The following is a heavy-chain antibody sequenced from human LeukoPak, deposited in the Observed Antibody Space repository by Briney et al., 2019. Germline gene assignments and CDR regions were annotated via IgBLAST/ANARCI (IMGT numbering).Heavy chain of an antibody. D-gene: IGHD3-22*01. J-gene: IGHJ4*02. V-gene: IGHV3-30*02. Sequence: PGGSLRLSCAASGFTFSSYGMHWVRQAPGKGLEWVAFIRYDGSSKYYADSVKGRFTISRDNSKNTLYLQMNSLRAEDAAVYYCAKDRVSGDSSGYYPDYWGQGTLVTVSS. CDR2: IRYDGSSK. CDR1: GFTFSSYG. CDR3: AKDRVSGDSSGYYPDY.